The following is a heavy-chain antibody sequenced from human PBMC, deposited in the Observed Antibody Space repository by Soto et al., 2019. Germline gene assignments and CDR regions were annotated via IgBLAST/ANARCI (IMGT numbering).Heavy chain of an antibody. CDR2: LSAYNGDT. J-gene: IGHJ3*01. V-gene: IGHV1-18*01. Sequence: QVQLVQSGAEVKKPGASVRVSCKTSGYTFINYGITWVRQAPGQGLEWMGWLSAYNGDTSSSEKLQDRFTMTTDTSTNTVYMDLRSLTSDDTDVYYCARWNAIVGGAEALDVWGQGTMVIVSS. CDR1: GYTFINYG. CDR3: ARWNAIVGGAEALDV. D-gene: IGHD1-26*01.